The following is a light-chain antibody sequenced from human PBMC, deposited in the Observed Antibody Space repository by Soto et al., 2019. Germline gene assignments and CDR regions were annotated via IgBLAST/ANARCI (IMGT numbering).Light chain of an antibody. V-gene: IGLV2-14*01. CDR1: SSDIGAYNS. CDR3: SSRTTSNPYV. CDR2: EVS. Sequence: QSALTQPASVSGSPGQSITISCTGPSSDIGAYNSVSWYQQHPGKAPKLMIYEVSNRPSGVSNRFSASKSGNTASLTISGLQAEDEADYYCSSRTTSNPYVFGTGTKVTVL. J-gene: IGLJ1*01.